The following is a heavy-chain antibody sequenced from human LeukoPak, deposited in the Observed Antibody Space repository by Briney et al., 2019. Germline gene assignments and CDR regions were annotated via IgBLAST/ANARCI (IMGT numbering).Heavy chain of an antibody. D-gene: IGHD2-15*01. Sequence: GGSQRLSCAASGFTFSSYAMSWVRQAPGKGLEWVSAISGSGGSTYYADSVKGRFTISRDNSKNTLYLQMNSLRAEDTAVYYCAKAGSLAERYYGMDVWGQGTTVTVSS. V-gene: IGHV3-23*01. J-gene: IGHJ6*02. CDR1: GFTFSSYA. CDR2: ISGSGGST. CDR3: AKAGSLAERYYGMDV.